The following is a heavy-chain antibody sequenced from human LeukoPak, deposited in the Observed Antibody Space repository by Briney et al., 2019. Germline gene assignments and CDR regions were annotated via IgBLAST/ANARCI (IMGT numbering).Heavy chain of an antibody. V-gene: IGHV3-23*01. CDR2: ISGSGGST. Sequence: GGSLRLSCAASGFTFSSYAMSWVRQAPGKGLEWVSAISGSGGSTYYADSVKSRFTISRDNSKNTLYLQMNSLRAEDTAVYYCWYYDSSGYYRSHAFDIWGQGTMVTVSS. CDR1: GFTFSSYA. CDR3: WYYDSSGYYRSHAFDI. D-gene: IGHD3-22*01. J-gene: IGHJ3*02.